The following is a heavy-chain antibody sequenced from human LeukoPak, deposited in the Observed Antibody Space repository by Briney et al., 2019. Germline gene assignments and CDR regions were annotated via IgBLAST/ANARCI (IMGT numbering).Heavy chain of an antibody. CDR1: GGSISSGSYY. CDR3: ARVPSGTYYESAFDI. D-gene: IGHD1-26*01. V-gene: IGHV4-61*02. CDR2: IYTSGST. Sequence: SETLSLTCTVSGGSISSGSYYWSWIRQPAGKGLEWIGRIYTSGSTNYNPSLKSRVTISVDTSKNQFSLKLSSVTAADTAVYYCARVPSGTYYESAFDIWGQGTMVTVSS. J-gene: IGHJ3*02.